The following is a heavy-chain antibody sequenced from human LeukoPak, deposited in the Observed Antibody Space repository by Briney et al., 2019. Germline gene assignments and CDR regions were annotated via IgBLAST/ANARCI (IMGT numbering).Heavy chain of an antibody. CDR2: INWNGGST. D-gene: IGHD5-18*01. CDR3: ARSVGYSYGTNFDY. J-gene: IGHJ4*02. Sequence: RTGGSLRLSCAASGFTFDDYGLNWVRQAPGKGLEWVSGINWNGGSTGYADSVKGRFTISRDNAKNSLYLQMNSLRAEDTALYHCARSVGYSYGTNFDYWGQGTLVTVSS. CDR1: GFTFDDYG. V-gene: IGHV3-20*01.